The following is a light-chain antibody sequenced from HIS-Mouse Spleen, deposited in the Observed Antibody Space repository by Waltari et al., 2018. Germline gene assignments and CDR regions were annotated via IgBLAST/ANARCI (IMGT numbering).Light chain of an antibody. CDR3: YSTDSSGNHRV. Sequence: SYELTQPPSVSVPPGQTARITCSGDALPKNYAYWYQQKSGQAPVLVIYEDSKRPAGIPERFSGSSSGTMATLTISGAQVEDEADYYCYSTDSSGNHRVFGGGTKLTVL. CDR1: ALPKNY. CDR2: EDS. V-gene: IGLV3-10*01. J-gene: IGLJ2*01.